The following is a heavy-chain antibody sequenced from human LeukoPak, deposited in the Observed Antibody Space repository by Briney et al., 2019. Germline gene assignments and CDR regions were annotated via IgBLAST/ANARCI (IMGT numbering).Heavy chain of an antibody. D-gene: IGHD3-10*01. CDR2: ISGSGGST. J-gene: IGHJ4*02. Sequence: GGSLRLSCAASGFTFSSYGLSWVRQAPGKGLEWVSAISGSGGSTYYADSVKGRFTISRDNSKNTLYLQMNSLRAEDTAVYYCAKEPYHYYGSGSYYSYFDYWGQGALVTVSS. CDR1: GFTFSSYG. V-gene: IGHV3-23*01. CDR3: AKEPYHYYGSGSYYSYFDY.